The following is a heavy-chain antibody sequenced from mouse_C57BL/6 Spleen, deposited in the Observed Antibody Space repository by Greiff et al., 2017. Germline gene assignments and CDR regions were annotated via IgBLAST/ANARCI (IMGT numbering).Heavy chain of an antibody. Sequence: EVKLVESGGGLVQPKGSLKLSCAASGFSFNTYAMNWVRQAPGKGLEWVARIRSKSNNYATYYADSVKDRFTISRDDSESMLYLQMNNLKTEDTAMYYCVRQRGRGYFDYWGQGTTLTVSS. CDR3: VRQRGRGYFDY. V-gene: IGHV10-1*01. D-gene: IGHD3-3*01. CDR1: GFSFNTYA. CDR2: IRSKSNNYAT. J-gene: IGHJ2*01.